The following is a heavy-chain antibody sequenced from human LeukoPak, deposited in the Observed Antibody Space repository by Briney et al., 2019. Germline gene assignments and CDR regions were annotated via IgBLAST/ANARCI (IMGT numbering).Heavy chain of an antibody. D-gene: IGHD4-23*01. V-gene: IGHV3-21*06. J-gene: IGHJ3*02. CDR3: ARDDGGNLNDAFDI. CDR2: ITGNSAYI. CDR1: GLTFRTYS. Sequence: PGGSLRLSCPASGLTFRTYSMNWVRQAPGKGLEWASAITGNSAYIYNADSVRGRFTISRDNAKNSLYLHMNSLRAEDTAVYYCARDDGGNLNDAFDIWGQGTMVTVSS.